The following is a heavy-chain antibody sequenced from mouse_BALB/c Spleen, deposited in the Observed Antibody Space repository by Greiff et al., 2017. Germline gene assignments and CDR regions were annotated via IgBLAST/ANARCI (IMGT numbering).Heavy chain of an antibody. CDR3: ARSDYGSFDY. Sequence: VQLQQSGAELVRSGASVKLSCTASGFNIKDYYMHWVKQRPEQGLEWIGWIDPENGNTIYDPKFQGKASITADTSSNTAYLQLSSLTSEDTAVYYCARSDYGSFDYWGQGTTLTVSS. CDR1: GFNIKDYY. D-gene: IGHD1-1*01. CDR2: IDPENGNT. J-gene: IGHJ2*01. V-gene: IGHV14-1*02.